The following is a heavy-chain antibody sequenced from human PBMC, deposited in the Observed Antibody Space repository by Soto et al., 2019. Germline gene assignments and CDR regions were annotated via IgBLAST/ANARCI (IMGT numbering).Heavy chain of an antibody. Sequence: QVQLVQSGAEVKKPGASVKVSCKASGYTFTSYDINWVRQATGQGLEWMGWMNPNSGNTGYAQKFQGRVTMTRNTSKXTAYMELSSLRSEDTAVYYCARDLDTAAAGYLNDYWGQGTLVTVSS. CDR2: MNPNSGNT. V-gene: IGHV1-8*01. CDR3: ARDLDTAAAGYLNDY. J-gene: IGHJ4*02. D-gene: IGHD6-13*01. CDR1: GYTFTSYD.